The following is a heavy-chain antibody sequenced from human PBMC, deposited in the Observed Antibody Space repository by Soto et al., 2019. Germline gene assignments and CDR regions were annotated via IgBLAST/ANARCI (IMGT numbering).Heavy chain of an antibody. V-gene: IGHV4-34*01. CDR2: INHSGST. CDR3: ARGVRDGYNQAPGGFDY. CDR1: GGSFSGYY. D-gene: IGHD5-12*01. J-gene: IGHJ4*02. Sequence: SETLSLTCAVYGGSFSGYYWSWIRQPPGKGMECIGEINHSGSTNYNPSLKSRVTISVDTSKNQFSLKLSSVTAADTAVYYCARGVRDGYNQAPGGFDYWGQGTLVTVSS.